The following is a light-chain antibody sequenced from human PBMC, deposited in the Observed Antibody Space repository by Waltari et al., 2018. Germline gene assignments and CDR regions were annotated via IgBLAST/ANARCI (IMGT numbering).Light chain of an antibody. J-gene: IGLJ3*02. Sequence: QSVLTQPPSMSGTPGKRLTISCSGSSSSFANNYVCPYQQRPGTAPKLLIYNSDQRPSGVPDRFSGSTSGTSASLAISGLRSEDDGDYYCAAWDDSVTGEVFGGGTRLTVL. CDR3: AAWDDSVTGEV. CDR2: NSD. CDR1: SSSFANNY. V-gene: IGLV1-47*01.